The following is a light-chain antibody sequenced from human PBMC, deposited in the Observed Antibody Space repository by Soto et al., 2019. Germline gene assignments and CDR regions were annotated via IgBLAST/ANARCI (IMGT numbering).Light chain of an antibody. V-gene: IGKV1-39*01. CDR2: AAS. CDR1: QSISSY. J-gene: IGKJ1*01. Sequence: DIQMTQSPSSLSASVGDRVTITCRASQSISSYLNWYQQKPGKAPMLLIYAASSLQSGVPSRFSGSRSGTDFTLTISSLQPEDFATYYCQQSYSTPRTFGQGTKVEIK. CDR3: QQSYSTPRT.